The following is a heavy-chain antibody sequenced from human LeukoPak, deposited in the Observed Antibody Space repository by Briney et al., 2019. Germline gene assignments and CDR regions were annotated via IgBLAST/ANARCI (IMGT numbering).Heavy chain of an antibody. V-gene: IGHV3-23*01. J-gene: IGHJ6*03. CDR2: ISAGGATI. Sequence: GGSLRLSCAASGFSFSTYAMSWVRQAPGKGLVWVSAISAGGATIYYADSVKGRFTVSRDNSKNTLYLHMNSLRAEDTAIYYCAKDSGGTYFYYYYYMDVWGKGTTVTVSS. CDR1: GFSFSTYA. D-gene: IGHD1-26*01. CDR3: AKDSGGTYFYYYYYMDV.